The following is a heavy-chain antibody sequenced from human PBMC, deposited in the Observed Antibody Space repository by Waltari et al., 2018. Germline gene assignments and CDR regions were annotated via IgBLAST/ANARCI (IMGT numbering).Heavy chain of an antibody. D-gene: IGHD2-21*02. CDR2: IYPGDSDT. V-gene: IGHV5-51*01. CDR1: RYTFASYW. Sequence: AEVKKPGESLKISCKGSRYTFASYWIGWVRQMPGKGLEWMGIIYPGDSDTTYSPSFQGQVTISADKSITTAYLQWSSLKASDSAMYYCARLAYCGTDCYAASFDYWGQGTLVTVSS. J-gene: IGHJ4*02. CDR3: ARLAYCGTDCYAASFDY.